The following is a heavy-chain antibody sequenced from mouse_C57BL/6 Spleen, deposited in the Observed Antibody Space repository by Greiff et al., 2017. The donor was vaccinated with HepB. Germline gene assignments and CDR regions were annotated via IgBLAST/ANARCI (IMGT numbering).Heavy chain of an antibody. CDR2: ISDGGSYT. Sequence: EVMLVESGGGLVKPGGSLKLSCAASGFTFSSYAMSWVRQTPEKRLEWVATISDGGSYTYYPENVKGRFTISRDNAKNNLYLQMSHLKSEDTAMYYCARDRGYGSSYDYWGQGTTLTVSS. D-gene: IGHD1-1*01. CDR3: ARDRGYGSSYDY. V-gene: IGHV5-4*01. CDR1: GFTFSSYA. J-gene: IGHJ2*01.